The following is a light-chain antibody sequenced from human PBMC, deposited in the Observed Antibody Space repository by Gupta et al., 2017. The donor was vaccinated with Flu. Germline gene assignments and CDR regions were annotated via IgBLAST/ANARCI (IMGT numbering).Light chain of an antibody. V-gene: IGLV2-23*01. Sequence: QSALTQPASVSGSPGQSITISCTRINIEVGSYNLVSWYQQHPGEAPKLIIYEGSKRPSGVSNRFSGSRSGNTASLTITGLQAEDEADYYCCSYEGGGTLWVFGGGTKVTVL. CDR3: CSYEGGGTLWV. CDR1: NIEVGSYNL. J-gene: IGLJ3*02. CDR2: EGS.